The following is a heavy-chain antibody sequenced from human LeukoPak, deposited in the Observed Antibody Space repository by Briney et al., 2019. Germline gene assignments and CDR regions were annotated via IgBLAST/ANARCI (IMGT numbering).Heavy chain of an antibody. Sequence: ASVKVSCKASGYTFTIYGISWVRQAPGQELEWMGWISAYNGNTNYAQKLQGRVTMTTDTSTSTAYMELRSLRSDDTAVYYCARGPYCSGGTFYSQYFDYWGQGTLVTVSS. CDR1: GYTFTIYG. J-gene: IGHJ4*02. D-gene: IGHD2-15*01. CDR2: ISAYNGNT. CDR3: ARGPYCSGGTFYSQYFDY. V-gene: IGHV1-18*01.